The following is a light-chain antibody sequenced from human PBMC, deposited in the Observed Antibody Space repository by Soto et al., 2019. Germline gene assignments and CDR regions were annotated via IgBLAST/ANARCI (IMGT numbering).Light chain of an antibody. CDR1: QSVDSN. CDR2: GAS. J-gene: IGKJ4*01. CDR3: QQYDNWPLT. Sequence: EIVLTQSPATLSVSSGERATLSCRASQSVDSNLAWYQQKPGQAPRLLIFGASTRATGIPARFSGSGSGTDFTLTISSLQSEDFGVYFCQQYDNWPLTFCGGTKVDIK. V-gene: IGKV3D-15*01.